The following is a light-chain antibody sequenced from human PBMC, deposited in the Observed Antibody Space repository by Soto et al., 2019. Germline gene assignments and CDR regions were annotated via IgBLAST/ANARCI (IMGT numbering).Light chain of an antibody. J-gene: IGKJ4*01. Sequence: DIVMTQSPDSLAVSLGERATINCKSSQSIFYSSTNKNYLAWYQQKPGQPPELLIYWASTRESGVPDRFSGSGSATDFTLTSSSLQAEDVAVYYCQHYYSTPLTFGGGTNVEIK. CDR1: QSIFYSSTNKNY. CDR3: QHYYSTPLT. CDR2: WAS. V-gene: IGKV4-1*01.